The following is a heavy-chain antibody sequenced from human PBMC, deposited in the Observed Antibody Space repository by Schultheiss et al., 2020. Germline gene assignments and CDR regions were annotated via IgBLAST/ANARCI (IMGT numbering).Heavy chain of an antibody. CDR3: ARHDYGGAQAEYFQH. CDR1: GGSISSSSYY. D-gene: IGHD4-23*01. V-gene: IGHV4-61*05. CDR2: IYYSGIT. J-gene: IGHJ1*01. Sequence: SETLSLTCTVSGGSISSSSYYWSWIRQPPGKRLEWLGYIYYSGITNYNPSLKSRVTISVDTSKNQFSLKLSSVTAADTAVYYCARHDYGGAQAEYFQHWGQGTLVTVSS.